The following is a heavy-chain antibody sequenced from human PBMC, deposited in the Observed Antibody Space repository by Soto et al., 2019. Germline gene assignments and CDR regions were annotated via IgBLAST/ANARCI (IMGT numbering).Heavy chain of an antibody. CDR2: ISWNSGSI. CDR1: GFTFDDYA. Sequence: HPGGSLRLSCAASGFTFDDYAMHWVRQAPGKGLEWVSGISWNSGSIGYADSVKGRFTISRDNAKNSLYLQMNSLRAEDTALYYCAIQTTPYPEAPYYYYGMDVWGQGTTVTVSS. CDR3: AIQTTPYPEAPYYYYGMDV. D-gene: IGHD4-17*01. J-gene: IGHJ6*02. V-gene: IGHV3-9*01.